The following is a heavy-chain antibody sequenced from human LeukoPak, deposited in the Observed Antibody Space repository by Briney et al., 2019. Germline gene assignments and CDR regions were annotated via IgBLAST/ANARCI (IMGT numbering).Heavy chain of an antibody. CDR1: GFTVTSYA. Sequence: GRSLRLSCAASGFTVTSYAMSWVRQTPEKGLEWVSSISSGGDITHHADSVMGRFTISRDISKSTLYLQMNSLRVEDTAVYYCAKSDCGGDCYLLDYWGQGTLVTVSS. CDR3: AKSDCGGDCYLLDY. V-gene: IGHV3-23*01. CDR2: ISSGGDIT. J-gene: IGHJ4*02. D-gene: IGHD2-21*02.